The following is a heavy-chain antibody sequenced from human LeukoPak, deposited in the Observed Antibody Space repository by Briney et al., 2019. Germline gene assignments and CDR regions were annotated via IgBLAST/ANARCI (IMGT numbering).Heavy chain of an antibody. CDR1: GYTLTSYY. J-gene: IGHJ4*02. CDR2: INPSGGST. D-gene: IGHD6-13*01. V-gene: IGHV1-46*01. CDR3: ARATAAGGRLDY. Sequence: GASVRVSCKASGYTLTSYYMHWVRQAPGQGLEWMAMINPSGGSTTYAQKFQGRVTMTRDTSTSTVYMELSSLRSDDTAVYYCARATAAGGRLDYWGQGTLVTVSS.